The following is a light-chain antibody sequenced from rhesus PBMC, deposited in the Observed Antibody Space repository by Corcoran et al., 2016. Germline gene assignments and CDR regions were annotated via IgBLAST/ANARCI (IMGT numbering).Light chain of an antibody. V-gene: IGKV1-74*01. CDR2: AAA. Sequence: DIQMTQSPSSLTASVGDRVTITCRESENINNYLHWYQQKPGKAPKLLIHAAATLQSGVPSRFSGSGSGTDYTFTISSLPPEYVATYYCQHSHGTPYNFGQGTKVEIK. J-gene: IGKJ2*01. CDR3: QHSHGTPYN. CDR1: ENINNY.